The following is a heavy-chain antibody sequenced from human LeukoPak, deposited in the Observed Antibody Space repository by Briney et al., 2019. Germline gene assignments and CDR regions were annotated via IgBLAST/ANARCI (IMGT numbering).Heavy chain of an antibody. V-gene: IGHV1-2*02. CDR1: GYTFTGYY. CDR2: INPNSGGT. J-gene: IGHJ4*02. Sequence: ASVKVSCKASGYTFTGYYMHWVRQAPGQGLDWMGWINPNSGGTNYAQKFQGRVTMTRDTSISTAYMELSRLRSDDTAVYYCARERLDSSGHFDYWGQGTLVTVSS. CDR3: ARERLDSSGHFDY. D-gene: IGHD3-22*01.